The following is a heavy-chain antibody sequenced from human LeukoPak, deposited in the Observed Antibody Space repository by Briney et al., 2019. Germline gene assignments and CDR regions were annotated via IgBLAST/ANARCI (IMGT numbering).Heavy chain of an antibody. J-gene: IGHJ3*02. CDR3: AILGGDEPTTVTTKNAFDI. D-gene: IGHD4-17*01. V-gene: IGHV1-3*02. Sequence: ASVKVSCKASGYTFTSYAMHWVRQAPGQRLEWMGWSNAGNGNTKYSQEFQGRVTITRDTSASTAYMELSSLRSEDTAVYYCAILGGDEPTTVTTKNAFDIWGQGTMVTVSS. CDR1: GYTFTSYA. CDR2: SNAGNGNT.